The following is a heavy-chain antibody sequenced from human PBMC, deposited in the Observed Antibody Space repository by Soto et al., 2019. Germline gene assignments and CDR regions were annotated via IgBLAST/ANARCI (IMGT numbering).Heavy chain of an antibody. CDR1: GGTFSSYA. Sequence: QVQLVQSGAEVKKPGSSVKVSCKASGGTFSSYAISWVRQAPRQGLEWMGGIIPIFGTANYAQKFQGRVTITADESTSTAYLELSSLSSEDTAVYYCARASGSSSWSYFQHWGQGTLVTVSS. CDR2: IIPIFGTA. V-gene: IGHV1-69*01. D-gene: IGHD6-6*01. CDR3: ARASGSSSWSYFQH. J-gene: IGHJ1*01.